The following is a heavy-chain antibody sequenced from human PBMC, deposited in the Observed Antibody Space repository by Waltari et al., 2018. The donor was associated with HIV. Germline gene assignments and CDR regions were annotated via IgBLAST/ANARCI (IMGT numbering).Heavy chain of an antibody. CDR2: INPDTGGT. J-gene: IGHJ4*02. Sequence: CKTSGYTFTDYYIHWVRQAPGQGLEWLGWINPDTGGTKYPQAFQGRVTLTRDTSISTAYMELTSLKSDDTAVYFCANALGLRAPLDYWGQGTLVTVSS. CDR3: ANALGLRAPLDY. CDR1: GYTFTDYY. V-gene: IGHV1-2*02. D-gene: IGHD2-2*01.